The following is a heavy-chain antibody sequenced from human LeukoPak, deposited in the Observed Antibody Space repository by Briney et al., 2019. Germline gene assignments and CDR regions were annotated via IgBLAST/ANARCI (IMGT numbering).Heavy chain of an antibody. Sequence: SDTLSLTCTVSGGSISSYYWSWIRQPAGKGLDCIGRIYTSGSTNYNPSLKSRVTMSVDTSKNQFSLKLSSVTAADTAVYYCARDQYCGGDCYSVFDYWGQGTLVTVSS. CDR1: GGSISSYY. CDR2: IYTSGST. D-gene: IGHD2-21*02. J-gene: IGHJ4*02. CDR3: ARDQYCGGDCYSVFDY. V-gene: IGHV4-4*07.